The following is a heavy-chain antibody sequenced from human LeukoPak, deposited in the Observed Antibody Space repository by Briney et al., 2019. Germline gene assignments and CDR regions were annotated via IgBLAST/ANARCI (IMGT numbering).Heavy chain of an antibody. D-gene: IGHD2-21*02. V-gene: IGHV1-24*01. CDR3: ATSGDYGNWFDP. J-gene: IGHJ5*02. CDR2: FDPEDGET. CDR1: GYTLTELS. Sequence: ASVKVSCKVSGYTLTELSMHWVRQAPGKGLARMGGFDPEDGETIYAQKFQGRVTMTEDTSTDTAYMELSSLRSEDTAVYYCATSGDYGNWFDPWGQGTLVTVSS.